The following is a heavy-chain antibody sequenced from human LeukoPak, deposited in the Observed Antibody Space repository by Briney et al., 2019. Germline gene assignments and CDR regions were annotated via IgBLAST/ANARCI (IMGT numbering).Heavy chain of an antibody. CDR1: GFTFSSYA. J-gene: IGHJ4*02. CDR3: VICIAAAGSFDY. CDR2: ISTDGGST. D-gene: IGHD6-13*01. V-gene: IGHV3-64D*09. Sequence: GGPLRLSCSASGFTFSSYAIHWVRQASGRGLEYVSAISTDGGSTYYADSVKGRFTISRDNSKTTLYLQMSSLRAEDTAVYYCVICIAAAGSFDYWGQGTLVTVSS.